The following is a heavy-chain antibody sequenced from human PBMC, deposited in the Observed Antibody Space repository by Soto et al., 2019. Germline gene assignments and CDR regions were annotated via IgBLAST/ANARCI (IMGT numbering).Heavy chain of an antibody. CDR3: AISTGGFGGLIVVPSDY. D-gene: IGHD3-16*02. Sequence: EVQLLESGGGLVQPGGSLRLSCAASGFTYESYAMSWVRQAPGKGLEWVSGINSGGTVAHYADSVKGRFAISRDNSKNALSLEMNSLRADDTGLYYCAISTGGFGGLIVVPSDYWCQGTLVTVSS. V-gene: IGHV3-23*01. J-gene: IGHJ4*02. CDR1: GFTYESYA. CDR2: INSGGTVA.